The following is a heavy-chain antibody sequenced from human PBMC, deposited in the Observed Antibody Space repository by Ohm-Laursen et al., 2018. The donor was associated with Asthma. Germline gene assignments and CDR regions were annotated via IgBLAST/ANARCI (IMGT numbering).Heavy chain of an antibody. V-gene: IGHV3-13*01. CDR2: IGTAGDT. CDR3: AKIYTAGFDY. CDR1: GFISSSRD. J-gene: IGHJ4*02. Sequence: SLRLSCTASGFISSSRDMHWVRQATGKGLEWVSVIGTAGDTYYADSVKGRFTISRDNSKNTLYLQMNSLRAEDTAVYYCAKIYTAGFDYWGQGTLVTVSS. D-gene: IGHD2-2*02.